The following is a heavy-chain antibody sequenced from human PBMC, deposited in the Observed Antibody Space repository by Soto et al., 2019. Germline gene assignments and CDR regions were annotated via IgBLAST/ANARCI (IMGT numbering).Heavy chain of an antibody. D-gene: IGHD1-26*01. CDR2: VIPLFNTP. Sequence: QVQLVQSGAEVKKPGSSAKVSCKASGGTFNTFAFTWVRQAPGQGLEWMGGVIPLFNTPDYAQKFQGRVTITADESTSTVYLELSGLSSDDTAVYFCGLASKWELLGYFYGMDVWGQGTTVIVSS. CDR1: GGTFNTFA. CDR3: GLASKWELLGYFYGMDV. V-gene: IGHV1-69*01. J-gene: IGHJ6*02.